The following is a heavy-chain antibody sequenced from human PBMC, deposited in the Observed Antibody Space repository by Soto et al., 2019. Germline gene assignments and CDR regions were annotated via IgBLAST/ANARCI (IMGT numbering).Heavy chain of an antibody. CDR1: GGSISSYY. V-gene: IGHV4-59*01. J-gene: IGHJ4*02. CDR2: IYYSGST. Sequence: ETLSLTCSVSGGSISSYYWGWIRQPPGKGLEWIGYIYYSGSTNYNPSLKSRVTISVDTSKNQFSLKLSSVTAADTAVYYCARVVQGYGDYFDYWGQGTLVTVSS. D-gene: IGHD4-17*01. CDR3: ARVVQGYGDYFDY.